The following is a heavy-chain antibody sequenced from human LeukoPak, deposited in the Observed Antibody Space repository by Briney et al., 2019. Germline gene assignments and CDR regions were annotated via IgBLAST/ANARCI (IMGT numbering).Heavy chain of an antibody. D-gene: IGHD3-3*01. Sequence: PGGSLRLSCSASGFTFSSYGMDWVRQAPGKGLEWVAFIRYDGSNKYYADSVKGRFTISRDNSKNTLYLQMNSLRAEDTAVYYCATLPLFGVEYDGGIDPWGQGTLVTVSS. V-gene: IGHV3-30*02. CDR3: ATLPLFGVEYDGGIDP. J-gene: IGHJ5*02. CDR2: IRYDGSNK. CDR1: GFTFSSYG.